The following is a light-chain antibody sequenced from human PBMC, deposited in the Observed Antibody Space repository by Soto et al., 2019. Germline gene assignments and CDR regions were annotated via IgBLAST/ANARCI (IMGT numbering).Light chain of an antibody. CDR3: QQYGSSLLT. CDR2: GAS. CDR1: QSVSSSY. V-gene: IGKV3-20*01. Sequence: EIVLTQSPGTLSLPPGERATLSCRASQSVSSSYLAWYQQKPGQAPRLLIYGASSRATGIPDRFSGSGSGTDFTLTISRLEPEDFAVYYCQQYGSSLLTFGQGTKVDIK. J-gene: IGKJ1*01.